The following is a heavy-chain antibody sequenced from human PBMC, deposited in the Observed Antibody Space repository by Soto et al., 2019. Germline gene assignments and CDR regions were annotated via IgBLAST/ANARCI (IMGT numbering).Heavy chain of an antibody. CDR3: ATDRSIVGATPYFDY. CDR2: FNPSDGRT. Sequence: ASVKVSCKASGYTFTSYYMHWVRQAPGQGLEWMGIFNPSDGRTSYAQKFQGRVTMTADTSTDTVYMELSSLRSEDTAVYYCATDRSIVGATPYFDYWGQGTLVTLSS. CDR1: GYTFTSYY. J-gene: IGHJ4*02. V-gene: IGHV1-46*01. D-gene: IGHD1-26*01.